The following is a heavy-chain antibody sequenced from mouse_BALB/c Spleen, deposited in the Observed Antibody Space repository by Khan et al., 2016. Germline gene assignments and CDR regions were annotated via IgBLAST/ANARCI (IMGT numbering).Heavy chain of an antibody. D-gene: IGHD1-1*01. Sequence: EVQLQESGPSLVKLSQTLSLTCSVTGDSITSGYWNWIRKFPGNKLEYMGYISHSGSTYYNPSLKSRISITRDTSKNQYYLQLNSVTTEDTATYYGARYDGRTYVRGMDDWGQGTSVTVSS. CDR3: ARYDGRTYVRGMDD. J-gene: IGHJ4*01. CDR2: ISHSGST. V-gene: IGHV3-8*02. CDR1: GDSITSGY.